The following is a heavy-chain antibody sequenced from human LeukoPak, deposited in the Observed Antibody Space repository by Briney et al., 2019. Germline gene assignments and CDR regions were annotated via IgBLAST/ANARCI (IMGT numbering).Heavy chain of an antibody. CDR2: INPSDGGT. CDR3: ARGLGGDNDAFDI. V-gene: IGHV1-46*01. D-gene: IGHD2-21*02. CDR1: GYTFISYY. Sequence: ASVKVSCKASGYTFISYYMYWVRQAPGQGLEWMGIINPSDGGTSYAQKFQGRVTMTRDTSTSTVYMELSSLRSEDTAMYYCARGLGGDNDAFDIWGQGTMVTISS. J-gene: IGHJ3*02.